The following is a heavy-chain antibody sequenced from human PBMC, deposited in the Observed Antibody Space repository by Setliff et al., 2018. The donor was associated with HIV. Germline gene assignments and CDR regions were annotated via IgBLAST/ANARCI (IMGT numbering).Heavy chain of an antibody. CDR1: GGSISRGNYY. CDR3: AGAYFGSGIYY. J-gene: IGHJ4*02. D-gene: IGHD3-10*01. V-gene: IGHV4-61*02. Sequence: SETLSLTCTVSGGSISRGNYYWSWIRQPAGKGLEWIGRIYTSGSTNYNPSLKSRVTMSVDTSKNQFSLKLGSVTAADTAMYYCAGAYFGSGIYYWGQGTLVTVSS. CDR2: IYTSGST.